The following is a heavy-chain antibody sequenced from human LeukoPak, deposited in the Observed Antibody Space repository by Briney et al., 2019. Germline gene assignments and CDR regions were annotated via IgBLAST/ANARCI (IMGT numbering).Heavy chain of an antibody. CDR1: GGSISSSSYY. CDR2: IYYSGST. D-gene: IGHD5-24*01. CDR3: ARALDGYNADY. V-gene: IGHV4-39*01. J-gene: IGHJ4*02. Sequence: SETLSLTCTVSGGSISSSSYYWGWIRQPPGKGLEWIGSIYYSGSTYYNPSLKSRVTISVDTSKNQFSLKLSSVTAADTAVYYCARALDGYNADYWGQGTLVTVSS.